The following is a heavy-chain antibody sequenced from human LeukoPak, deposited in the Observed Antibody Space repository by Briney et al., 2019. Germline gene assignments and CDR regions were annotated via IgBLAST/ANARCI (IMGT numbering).Heavy chain of an antibody. CDR3: ARVGHLAAAGTYDY. D-gene: IGHD6-13*01. CDR2: IFYSGSP. CDR1: GGSISSYY. Sequence: SSETLSLTCTVSGGSISSYYWSWIRQPPGKELEWIGNIFYSGSPNYNPSLKSRVTISFDTSKNQFSLKLSSVTAADTAVYYCARVGHLAAAGTYDYWGQGTLVTVSS. V-gene: IGHV4-59*08. J-gene: IGHJ4*02.